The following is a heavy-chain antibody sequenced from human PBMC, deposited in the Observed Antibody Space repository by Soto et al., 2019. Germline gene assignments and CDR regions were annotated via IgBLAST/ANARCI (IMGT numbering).Heavy chain of an antibody. CDR3: ARDRGYSSGRVVYHWFGP. CDR2: IWYDGSNK. Sequence: QVQLVESGGGVVQPGRSLRLSCAASGFTFSSYGMHWVRQAPGKGLEWVAVIWYDGSNKYYAESVKGRFTISRDNSKNTLDLQMNSLRGEDTAVYYCARDRGYSSGRVVYHWFGPWGQGTLVTVSS. J-gene: IGHJ5*02. V-gene: IGHV3-33*01. D-gene: IGHD6-19*01. CDR1: GFTFSSYG.